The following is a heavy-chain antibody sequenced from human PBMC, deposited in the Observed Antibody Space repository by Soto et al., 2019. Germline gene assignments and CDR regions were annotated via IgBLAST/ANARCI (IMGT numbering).Heavy chain of an antibody. CDR2: INTYNGNT. J-gene: IGHJ5*02. D-gene: IGHD3-10*01. V-gene: IGHV1-18*01. Sequence: SVEVSCEASGYTFTNDGISWVRQAPGQGLEWMGWINTYNGNTNHAQKLQGRVTMTTDTSTSTAYMELRSLRSDDTAVYYCARGVGSGTYYNQYNWFDPWGQGTLVTV. CDR1: GYTFTNDG. CDR3: ARGVGSGTYYNQYNWFDP.